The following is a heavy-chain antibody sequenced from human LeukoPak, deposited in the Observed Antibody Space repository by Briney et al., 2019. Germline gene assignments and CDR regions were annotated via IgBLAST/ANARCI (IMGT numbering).Heavy chain of an antibody. CDR1: GITVSANY. CDR3: AGGSRQNWGDY. Sequence: PGGSLRLSCAVSGITVSANYMSWVRQAPGKGLEWVSLISSGGDTYYADSVKSRFTISRDNSKNTLYLQMNSLRAEDTAVYYCAGGSRQNWGDYWGQGTLVTVSS. J-gene: IGHJ4*02. CDR2: ISSGGDT. D-gene: IGHD3-16*01. V-gene: IGHV3-66*01.